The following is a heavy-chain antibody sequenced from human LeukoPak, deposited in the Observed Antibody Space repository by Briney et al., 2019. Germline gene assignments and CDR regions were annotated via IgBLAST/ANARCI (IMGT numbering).Heavy chain of an antibody. CDR2: IYYSGST. Sequence: PSETLSLTCTVSGGSISSSSYYWGWIRQPPGKGLEWIGTIYYSGSTYYNPSLKSRVTISVDTSKNQFSLKLSSVTAADTAVYYCARLVGRGYDRYGMDVWGQGTTVTVSS. D-gene: IGHD5-12*01. J-gene: IGHJ6*02. CDR1: GGSISSSSYY. V-gene: IGHV4-39*07. CDR3: ARLVGRGYDRYGMDV.